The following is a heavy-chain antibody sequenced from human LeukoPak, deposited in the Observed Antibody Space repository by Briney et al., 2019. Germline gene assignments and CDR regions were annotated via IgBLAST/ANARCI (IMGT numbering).Heavy chain of an antibody. V-gene: IGHV3-30*02. CDR3: AKNGYSSSWSLAPFH. CDR1: GFTFSSYG. D-gene: IGHD6-13*01. J-gene: IGHJ4*02. CDR2: IRYDGSNK. Sequence: PGGSLRLSCAASGFTFSSYGMHWVRQAPGKGLEWVAFIRYDGSNKYYADSVKGRFTISRDNSKNTLYLQMNSLRAEDTAVYYCAKNGYSSSWSLAPFHWGQGTLVTVSS.